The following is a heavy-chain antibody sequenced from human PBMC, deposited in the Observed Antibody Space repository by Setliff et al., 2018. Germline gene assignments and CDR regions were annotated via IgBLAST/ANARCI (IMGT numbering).Heavy chain of an antibody. Sequence: PGGSLRLSCVATGFSFRNCWASWVRQAPGKGLEWVASINPGGSEKYYVDSVRGRFTISRDNARNSLSLQMNSLRSDDTAVFYCVPGRGSWGQGALVTVSS. CDR2: INPGGSEK. D-gene: IGHD6-25*01. J-gene: IGHJ5*02. CDR3: VPGRGS. V-gene: IGHV3-7*01. CDR1: GFSFRNCW.